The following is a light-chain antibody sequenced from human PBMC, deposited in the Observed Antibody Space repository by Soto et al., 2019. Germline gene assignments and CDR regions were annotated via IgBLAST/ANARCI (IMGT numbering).Light chain of an antibody. CDR1: QSVSST. J-gene: IGKJ4*01. CDR3: QQYNNWPPLT. Sequence: EIVMTQSPATLSVSPGERATLSCRASQSVSSTLAWYQQKPGQAPRLLIYGASTRATGIPARFSGSGSGTEVTLTISSLQSEDFAGYYCQQYNNWPPLTFGGGTKVEIK. CDR2: GAS. V-gene: IGKV3-15*01.